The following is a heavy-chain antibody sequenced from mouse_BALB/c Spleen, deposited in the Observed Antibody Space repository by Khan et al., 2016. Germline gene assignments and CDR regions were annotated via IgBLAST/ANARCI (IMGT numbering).Heavy chain of an antibody. V-gene: IGHV1S137*01. D-gene: IGHD2-12*01. J-gene: IGHJ2*01. Sequence: QVQLKQSGAELVRPGVSVKISCKGSGYTFTDYAMHWVKQSHAKSLEWIGVISTYYGDASYNQKFKGKATMTVDKSSRTAYREAARLTSEGSAIYDCARSSILTTYYFDSCGQGTPLTVSS. CDR3: ARSSILTTYYFDS. CDR1: GYTFTDYA. CDR2: ISTYYGDA.